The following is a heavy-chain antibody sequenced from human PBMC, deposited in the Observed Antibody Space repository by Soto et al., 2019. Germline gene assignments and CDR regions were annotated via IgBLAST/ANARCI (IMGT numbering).Heavy chain of an antibody. Sequence: EVHLVESGGGLVQPGGSLRRSCAASGFTFSSYSMSWVRQAPGKGLEWVANIKQDGSEKYYVDSVKGRFTISRDNAKNSLYLQMNSLRAEDTAVYYCARGRGVDVWGQGTTVTVSS. CDR2: IKQDGSEK. V-gene: IGHV3-7*01. CDR1: GFTFSSYS. J-gene: IGHJ6*02. CDR3: ARGRGVDV.